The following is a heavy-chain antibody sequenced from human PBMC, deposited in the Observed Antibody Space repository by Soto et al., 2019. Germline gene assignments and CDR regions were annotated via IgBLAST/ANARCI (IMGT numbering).Heavy chain of an antibody. Sequence: QVQLVESGGGGVQPGRSLRLSCAASGFTFSSYAMHWVRQAPGKGLEWVAVISYDGSNKYYADSVKGRFTISRDNSKNTLYLQMNSLRAEDTAVYYCARGGDGGLDYWGQGTLVTVSS. CDR3: ARGGDGGLDY. J-gene: IGHJ4*02. V-gene: IGHV3-30-3*01. CDR1: GFTFSSYA. CDR2: ISYDGSNK. D-gene: IGHD3-16*01.